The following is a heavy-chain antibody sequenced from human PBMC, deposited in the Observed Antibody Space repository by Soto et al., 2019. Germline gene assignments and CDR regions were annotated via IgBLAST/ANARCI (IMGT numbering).Heavy chain of an antibody. CDR1: GGNISSYY. Sequence: SETMSLTSTVSGGNISSYYSSWIRQQPGKGLEWIGYIYYSGSTNYNPSLKSRVTISVDTSKNQFSLKLSSVTAADTAVYYCARHGNGDQYYYYYGMDVWGQGTTVTVSS. D-gene: IGHD4-17*01. V-gene: IGHV4-59*08. J-gene: IGHJ6*02. CDR3: ARHGNGDQYYYYYGMDV. CDR2: IYYSGST.